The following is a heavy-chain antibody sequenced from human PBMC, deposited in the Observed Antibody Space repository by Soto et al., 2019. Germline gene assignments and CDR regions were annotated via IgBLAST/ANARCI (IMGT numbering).Heavy chain of an antibody. Sequence: EVQLLESVGGLVQPGGSLRLSCAASGFTFSSYAMNWVRQAPGKGLEWVSAISSSGDRTYYADSVKGRFTISRDNSKNTLYLQVNSLRADDTAVYYCAKSNLYCSGTSCYVFDFWGQGTLVTVSS. V-gene: IGHV3-23*01. CDR1: GFTFSSYA. CDR3: AKSNLYCSGTSCYVFDF. D-gene: IGHD2-2*01. J-gene: IGHJ4*02. CDR2: ISSSGDRT.